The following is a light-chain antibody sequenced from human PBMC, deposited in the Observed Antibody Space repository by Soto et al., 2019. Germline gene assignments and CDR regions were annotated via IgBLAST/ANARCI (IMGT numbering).Light chain of an antibody. CDR3: QQYNGFSRT. J-gene: IGKJ1*01. V-gene: IGKV1-5*03. CDR2: KAS. Sequence: DIQMTQSPPTLSASVGPRVTITCRASQSIDYWLAWYQQKPGKPPKLLIYKASSLETGVPPRFTGSGSGTEFTLTISSLQVDDFATYYCQQYNGFSRTFGQGTKVDI. CDR1: QSIDYW.